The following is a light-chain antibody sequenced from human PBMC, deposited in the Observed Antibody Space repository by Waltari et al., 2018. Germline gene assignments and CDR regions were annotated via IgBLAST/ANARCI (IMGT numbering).Light chain of an antibody. CDR2: DKK. Sequence: SSELTQDPAVSVAMGQTVTITCQGNGLIIYYASWYQQRPGQAPILIMYDKKNRPSGVPDRFSGSNSDNTASLTITGAQAEDEASYYCHSRDASGVGGSFGGGTKLTVL. CDR1: GLIIYY. CDR3: HSRDASGVGGS. V-gene: IGLV3-19*01. J-gene: IGLJ2*01.